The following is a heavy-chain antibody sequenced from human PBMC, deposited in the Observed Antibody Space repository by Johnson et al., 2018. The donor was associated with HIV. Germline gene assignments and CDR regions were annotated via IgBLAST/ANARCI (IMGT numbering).Heavy chain of an antibody. CDR3: AKDGYSYVFDAFDI. V-gene: IGHV3-30*04. CDR1: GFTFSSYA. Sequence: VQLVESGGGVVQPGRSLRLSCAASGFTFSSYAMHWVRQAPGKGLEWVAVISYDGSNKYYADSVKGRFTISRDNSKNTLYLQMNSLRAEDTAVYYCAKDGYSYVFDAFDIWGQGTMVTVSS. D-gene: IGHD5-18*01. J-gene: IGHJ3*02. CDR2: ISYDGSNK.